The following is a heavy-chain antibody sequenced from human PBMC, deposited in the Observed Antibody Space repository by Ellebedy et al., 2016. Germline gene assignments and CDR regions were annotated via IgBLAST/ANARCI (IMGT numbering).Heavy chain of an antibody. V-gene: IGHV4-34*01. Sequence: SETLSLXXAVYGGSFSGYYWSWIRQPPGKGLEWIGEINHSGSTNYNPSLKSRVTISVDTSKNQFSLKLSSVTAADTAVYYCVRSGYSYFDYWGQGTLVTVSS. CDR1: GGSFSGYY. J-gene: IGHJ4*02. CDR2: INHSGST. D-gene: IGHD3-22*01. CDR3: VRSGYSYFDY.